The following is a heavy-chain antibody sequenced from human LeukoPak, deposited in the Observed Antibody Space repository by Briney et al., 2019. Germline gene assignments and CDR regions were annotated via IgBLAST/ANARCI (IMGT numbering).Heavy chain of an antibody. Sequence: SETLSLTCTVSGGSISSYYWSWIRQPAGKGLEWIGRIYTSGSTNYNPSLKSRVTMSVDTSKNQFSLKLSSVTAADTAVYYCAREYCSNTSCYTGEFDYWGQGTLVTVSS. D-gene: IGHD2-2*02. CDR2: IYTSGST. V-gene: IGHV4-4*07. CDR3: AREYCSNTSCYTGEFDY. J-gene: IGHJ4*02. CDR1: GGSISSYY.